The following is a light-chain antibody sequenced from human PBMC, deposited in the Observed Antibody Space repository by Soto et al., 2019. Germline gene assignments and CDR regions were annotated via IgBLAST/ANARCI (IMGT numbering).Light chain of an antibody. J-gene: IGKJ1*01. V-gene: IGKV3-20*01. CDR2: RTS. CDR1: QSVSSSY. Sequence: EIVLTQSPGTLSLSPGERATLSFGASQSVSSSYLAWYQQKPGQAPRLLIYRTSNRATGIPDRFSGSGSGTDFTLTISRLEPEDFAVYWCQQYDSSPRTFGQGTKVDIK. CDR3: QQYDSSPRT.